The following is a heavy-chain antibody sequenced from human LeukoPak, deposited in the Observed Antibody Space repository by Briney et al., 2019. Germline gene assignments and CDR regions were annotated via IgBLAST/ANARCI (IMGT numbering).Heavy chain of an antibody. J-gene: IGHJ6*03. D-gene: IGHD1-26*01. CDR3: ARTGRGSGGYYYYYMDV. CDR1: GFTFSSYS. CDR2: ISGSGGST. V-gene: IGHV3-23*01. Sequence: GGSLRLSCAASGFTFSSYSMNWVRQAPGKGLEWVSAISGSGGSTYYADSVKGRFTISRDNSKNTLYLQMNSLRAEDTAVYYCARTGRGSGGYYYYYMDVWGKGTTVTVSS.